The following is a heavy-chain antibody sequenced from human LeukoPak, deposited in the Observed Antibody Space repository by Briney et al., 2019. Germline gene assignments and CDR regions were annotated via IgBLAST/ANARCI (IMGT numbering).Heavy chain of an antibody. J-gene: IGHJ4*02. CDR2: ISGSGGST. V-gene: IGHV3-23*01. D-gene: IGHD6-19*01. CDR1: GFTFSNNA. CDR3: ARGGGTRGALAGVFDY. Sequence: RSGGSLRLSCAASGFTFSNNAMSWVRQAPGRGLEWVSTISGSGGSTYYADSVKGRFTISRDNSKNTLYLQMNSLRAEDTAIYFCARGGGTRGALAGVFDYWGQGTLVTVSS.